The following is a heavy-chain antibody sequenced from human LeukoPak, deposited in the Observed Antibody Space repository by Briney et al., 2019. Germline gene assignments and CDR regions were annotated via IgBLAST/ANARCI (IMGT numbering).Heavy chain of an antibody. CDR2: IYYSGGT. CDR1: GGSISSYY. J-gene: IGHJ4*02. Sequence: SETLSLTCTVSGGSISSYYWSWIRQPPGKGLEWIGYIYYSGGTNYNPSLKSRVTMSVDTSKNQLSLKLSSVTAADTAVYYCARDLRSSGWYVFDHWGRGTLVTVSS. D-gene: IGHD6-19*01. V-gene: IGHV4-59*01. CDR3: ARDLRSSGWYVFDH.